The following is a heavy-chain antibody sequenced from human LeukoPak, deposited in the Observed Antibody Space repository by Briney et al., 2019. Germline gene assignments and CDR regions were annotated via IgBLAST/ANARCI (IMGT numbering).Heavy chain of an antibody. CDR2: TSAYNGNT. Sequence: ASVKVSCKASGYTFTSYGISWVRQAAGQGLEWMGWTSAYNGNTNYAQKLQGRVTMTTDTSTSTAYMELRSLRSDDTAVYYCAREEDSYPAAMFTSDYWGQGTLVTVSS. CDR3: AREEDSYPAAMFTSDY. V-gene: IGHV1-18*01. CDR1: GYTFTSYG. D-gene: IGHD2-2*01. J-gene: IGHJ4*02.